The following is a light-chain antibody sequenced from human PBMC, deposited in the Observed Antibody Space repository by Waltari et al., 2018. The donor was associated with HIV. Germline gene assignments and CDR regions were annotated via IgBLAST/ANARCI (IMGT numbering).Light chain of an antibody. CDR2: RAS. CDR3: QHYNTFRWT. CDR1: QSIGAL. J-gene: IGKJ1*01. Sequence: DIQMTQSPSTLSASVGDRVTITCRARQSIGALLAWSQQKPGKAPKLLIYRASSLESGVPSSFSGSGSGTQFTLTISSLQPDDFATYYCQHYNTFRWTFGQGTKVEIK. V-gene: IGKV1-5*03.